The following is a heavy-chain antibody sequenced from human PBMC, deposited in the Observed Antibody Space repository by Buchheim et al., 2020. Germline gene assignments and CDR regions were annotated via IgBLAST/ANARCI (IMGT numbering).Heavy chain of an antibody. CDR3: ARARDYYGSGSYYNLGNYGMDV. J-gene: IGHJ6*02. CDR2: IKQDGSEK. V-gene: IGHV3-7*01. Sequence: EVQLVESGGGLVQPGGSLRLSCAASGFTFSSYWMSWVRQAPGKGLEWVANIKQDGSEKYYVDSVKGRFTISRDNAKNSLYLQMNSLRAGDAAVYYCARARDYYGSGSYYNLGNYGMDVWGQGTT. CDR1: GFTFSSYW. D-gene: IGHD3-10*01.